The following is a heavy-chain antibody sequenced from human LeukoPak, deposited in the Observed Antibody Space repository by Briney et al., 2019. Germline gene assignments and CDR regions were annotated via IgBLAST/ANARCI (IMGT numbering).Heavy chain of an antibody. D-gene: IGHD2-21*01. CDR3: ARGGKYHRIPPRFDY. J-gene: IGHJ4*02. Sequence: PSETLSLTCTVSGGSISSYYWSWIRQPAGKGLEWIGRIYTSGSTNYNPSLKSRVTMSVDTSKNQFSLKLSSVTAADTAVYYCARGGKYHRIPPRFDYWGQGTLVTVSS. CDR1: GGSISSYY. CDR2: IYTSGST. V-gene: IGHV4-4*07.